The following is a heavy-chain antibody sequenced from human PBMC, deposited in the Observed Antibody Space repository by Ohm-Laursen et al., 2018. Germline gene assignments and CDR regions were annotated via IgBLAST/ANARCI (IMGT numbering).Heavy chain of an antibody. CDR3: ARGSGTPWGLYFDH. CDR1: GFTFDDHA. CDR2: ISWNSGRI. Sequence: SLRLSCAASGFTFDDHAMHWVRQAPGKGLEWVSVISWNSGRIAYADSVKGRFTISRDNAKNSVSLQMNSLRGEDTAVYYCARGSGTPWGLYFDHWGQGALVTVSS. J-gene: IGHJ4*02. D-gene: IGHD1/OR15-1a*01. V-gene: IGHV3-9*01.